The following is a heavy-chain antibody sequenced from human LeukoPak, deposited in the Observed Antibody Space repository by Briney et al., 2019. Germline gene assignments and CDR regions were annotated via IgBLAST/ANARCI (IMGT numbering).Heavy chain of an antibody. CDR3: ARDGDTMVRGGPYNWFDP. CDR2: IIPILGIA. D-gene: IGHD3-10*01. Sequence: SVKVSFKASGGTFSSYAISWVRQAPGQGLEWMGRIIPILGIANYAQKFQGRVTITADKSTSTAYMELSSLRSEDTAVYYCARDGDTMVRGGPYNWFDPWGQGTLVTVSS. CDR1: GGTFSSYA. V-gene: IGHV1-69*04. J-gene: IGHJ5*02.